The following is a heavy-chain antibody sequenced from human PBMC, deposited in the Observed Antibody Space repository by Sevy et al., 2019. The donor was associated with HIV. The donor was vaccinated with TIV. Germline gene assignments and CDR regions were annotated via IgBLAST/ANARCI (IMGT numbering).Heavy chain of an antibody. V-gene: IGHV3-30-3*01. D-gene: IGHD6-19*01. CDR3: AREAGYTSGWSPGNY. J-gene: IGHJ4*02. Sequence: GWSLRLSCEASGFTFSAHAFHWVRQPPGKGLEWVALISYDGTHKYYSDSVKGRFTISRDNSRNTVYLHMNSLRFEDTAVYYCAREAGYTSGWSPGNYWGQGTLVTVSS. CDR1: GFTFSAHA. CDR2: ISYDGTHK.